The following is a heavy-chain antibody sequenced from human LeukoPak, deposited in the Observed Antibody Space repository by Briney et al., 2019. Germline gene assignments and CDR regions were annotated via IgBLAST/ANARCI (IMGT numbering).Heavy chain of an antibody. V-gene: IGHV4-39*01. Sequence: SETLSLTCTVSGDSISSSSYCGGWIRQPRGEGQEWIENIYNSANTHYNPSLKTRITMSVDTSKNQFSLKLNSVTAADTGIYYCARHSRSAYTGYENAFDIWGQGTMVTVSS. CDR2: IYNSANT. J-gene: IGHJ3*02. CDR3: ARHSRSAYTGYENAFDI. D-gene: IGHD5-12*01. CDR1: GDSISSSSYC.